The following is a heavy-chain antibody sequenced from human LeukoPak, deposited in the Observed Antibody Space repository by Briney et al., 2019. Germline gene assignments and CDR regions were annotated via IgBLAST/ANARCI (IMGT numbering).Heavy chain of an antibody. CDR3: AKDVSFRRGHNFDASDI. J-gene: IGHJ3*02. CDR1: GFKFADAP. V-gene: IGHV3-43*01. D-gene: IGHD5-24*01. CDR2: ITWDSTNT. Sequence: GGSLRLSCTASGFKFADAPMHWVRQSPGKGLEWIALITWDSTNTYYADSVKGRFTISRDDSRNTLYLQMNSLRSDDTALYYCAKDVSFRRGHNFDASDIWGLGTLVTVSS.